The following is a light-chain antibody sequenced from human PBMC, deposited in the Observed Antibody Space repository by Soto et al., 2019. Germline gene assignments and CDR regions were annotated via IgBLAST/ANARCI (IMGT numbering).Light chain of an antibody. CDR2: DVR. J-gene: IGLJ1*01. Sequence: QAVVTQPASVSGSPGQSITISCTGTSSDIGSNDHVSWYQQHPGKAPKLVICDVRDRPSGVSYRFSGSKSGTTASLTISGLQAEDEAEYYCSSYTGGTTRYVFGTGTKLTVL. CDR1: SSDIGSNDH. V-gene: IGLV2-14*03. CDR3: SSYTGGTTRYV.